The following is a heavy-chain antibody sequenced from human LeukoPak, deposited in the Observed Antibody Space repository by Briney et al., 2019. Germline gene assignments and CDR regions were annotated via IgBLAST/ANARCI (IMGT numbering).Heavy chain of an antibody. CDR2: IWYDGSNK. CDR3: ARDWAAAATEDWFDP. CDR1: GFTFSSYG. D-gene: IGHD6-13*01. Sequence: GGSLRLSCAASGFTFSSYGMHWVRQAPGKGLEWVAVIWYDGSNKYYADSVKGRFTISRDNSKNTLYLQMNSLRVEDTAVYYCARDWAAAATEDWFDPWGQGTLVTVSS. V-gene: IGHV3-33*01. J-gene: IGHJ5*02.